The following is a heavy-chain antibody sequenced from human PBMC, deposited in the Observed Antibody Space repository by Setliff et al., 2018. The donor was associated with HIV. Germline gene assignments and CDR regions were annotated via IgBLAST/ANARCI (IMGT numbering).Heavy chain of an antibody. CDR1: GFTFSSYS. D-gene: IGHD2-2*03. CDR3: AKDLEIVVVPAAPDAFDI. Sequence: GGSLRLSCAASGFTFSSYSMNWVRQAPGKGLEWVSIIYSGGTTYYADSVKGRFTISSDNSKNTLYLQMNSLRAEDTAVYYCAKDLEIVVVPAAPDAFDIWGQGTMVTVSS. J-gene: IGHJ3*02. V-gene: IGHV3-23*03. CDR2: IYSGGTT.